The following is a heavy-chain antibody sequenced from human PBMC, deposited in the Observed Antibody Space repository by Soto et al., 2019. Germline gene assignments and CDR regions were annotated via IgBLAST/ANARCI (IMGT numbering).Heavy chain of an antibody. V-gene: IGHV3-48*01. CDR1: GFTFSSYS. D-gene: IGHD6-19*01. J-gene: IGHJ3*02. CDR2: ISSSSSTI. Sequence: GGSLRLSCAASGFTFSSYSMNWVRQAPGKGLEWVSYISSSSSTIYYADSVKGRFTISRDNAKNSLYLQMNSLRAEDTAVYYCARLRRVRNALNSGWYVERIIDIWGQGTMVTVSS. CDR3: ARLRRVRNALNSGWYVERIIDI.